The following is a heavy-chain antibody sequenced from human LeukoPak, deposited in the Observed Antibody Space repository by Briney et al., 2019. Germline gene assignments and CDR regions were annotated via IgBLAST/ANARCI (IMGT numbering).Heavy chain of an antibody. V-gene: IGHV4-34*01. Sequence: PGGSLRLSCAASGFTFSSYAMSWVRQAPGKGLEWIGEINHSGSTNYNPSLKSRVTISVDTSKNQFSLKLSSVTAADTAVYYCASSEYSSSSDRGEYFQHWGQGTLVTVSS. CDR3: ASSEYSSSSDRGEYFQH. J-gene: IGHJ1*01. CDR2: INHSGST. CDR1: GFTFSSYA. D-gene: IGHD6-6*01.